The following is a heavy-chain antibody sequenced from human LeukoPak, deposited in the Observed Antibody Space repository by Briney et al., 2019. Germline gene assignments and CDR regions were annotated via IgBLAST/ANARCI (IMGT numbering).Heavy chain of an antibody. J-gene: IGHJ4*02. CDR3: VRGGYSYGYGLGLLDY. V-gene: IGHV4-59*01. CDR2: IYNSGRT. Sequence: SETLSLTCTVSGGSISNYYWNWIRQPPGKGLEWIGYIYNSGRTNYNPSLKSRVTVSVDTSKNQFSLKLSSVTAADTAVYYCVRGGYSYGYGLGLLDYWGQGSLVTVSS. CDR1: GGSISNYY. D-gene: IGHD5-18*01.